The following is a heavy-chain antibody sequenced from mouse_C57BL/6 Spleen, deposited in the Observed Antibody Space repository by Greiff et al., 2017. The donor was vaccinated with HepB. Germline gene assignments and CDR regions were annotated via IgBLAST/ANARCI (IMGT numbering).Heavy chain of an antibody. CDR3: AKSYYGYYAMDY. CDR1: GFSLTSYG. CDR2: IWRGGST. V-gene: IGHV2-5*01. D-gene: IGHD1-2*01. J-gene: IGHJ4*01. Sequence: VQLVESGPGLVQPSQSLSITCTVSGFSLTSYGVHWVRQSPGKGLEWLGVIWRGGSTDYNAAFMSRLSITKDNSKSQVFFKMNSLQADDTAIYYCAKSYYGYYAMDYWGQGTSVTVSS.